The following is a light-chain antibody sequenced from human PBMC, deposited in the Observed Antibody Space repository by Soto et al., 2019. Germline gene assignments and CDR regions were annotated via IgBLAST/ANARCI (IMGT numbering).Light chain of an antibody. V-gene: IGKV1-5*01. Sequence: GISTCRASQSISSWLAWYQQKPGKAPKLRIYEASTLQSGVPSRFSGSGSGTEFTLTISGLLPDDFANYHCQQLNTSPFTFGQGTRLEI. J-gene: IGKJ5*01. CDR2: EAS. CDR3: QQLNTSPFT. CDR1: QSISSW.